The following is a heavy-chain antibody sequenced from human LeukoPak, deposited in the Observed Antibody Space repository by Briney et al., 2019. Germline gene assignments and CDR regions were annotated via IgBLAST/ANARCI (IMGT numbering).Heavy chain of an antibody. CDR3: ARRRALGTTVVTWYIEY. CDR1: GYNFGSYW. J-gene: IGHJ4*02. D-gene: IGHD4-23*01. CDR2: IYPGDSDT. Sequence: GESLKIPCKGSGYNFGSYWIGWVRQMPGKGLEWMGMIYPGDSDTRYSPSFQGQVTISADKSINTAYLQWSSLKASDTAMYYCARRRALGTTVVTWYIEYWGQGTLVTVSS. V-gene: IGHV5-51*01.